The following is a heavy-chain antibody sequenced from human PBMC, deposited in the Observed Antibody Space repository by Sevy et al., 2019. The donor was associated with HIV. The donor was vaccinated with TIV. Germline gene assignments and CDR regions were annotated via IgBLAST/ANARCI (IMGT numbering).Heavy chain of an antibody. V-gene: IGHV3-21*01. D-gene: IGHD6-19*01. CDR3: ARDASGWSRDF. CDR2: INGDGSYI. J-gene: IGHJ4*02. CDR1: GFTFSPSS. Sequence: GGSLRLSCAASGFTFSPSSLSWVRQAPGKGLEWVAVINGDGSYIHYADSVRGRFTVSRDNAKNSMSLQMNSLRAEDTAVYYCARDASGWSRDFWGQRTLVTVSS.